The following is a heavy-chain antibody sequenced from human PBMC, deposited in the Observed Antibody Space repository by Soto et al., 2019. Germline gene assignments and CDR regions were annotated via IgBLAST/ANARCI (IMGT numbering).Heavy chain of an antibody. CDR3: TRGVPQRWLQLPTYYYGMDV. CDR1: GFTFGDYA. J-gene: IGHJ6*02. CDR2: IRSKAYGGTT. Sequence: SLRLSCTASGFTFGDYAMSWVRQAPGKGLEWVGFIRSKAYGGTTEYAASVKGRFTISRDDSKSIAYLQMNSLKTEDTAVYYCTRGVPQRWLQLPTYYYGMDVWGQGTTVTVSS. V-gene: IGHV3-49*04. D-gene: IGHD5-12*01.